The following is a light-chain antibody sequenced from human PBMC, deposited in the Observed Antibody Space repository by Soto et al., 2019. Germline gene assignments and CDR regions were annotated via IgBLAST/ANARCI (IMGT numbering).Light chain of an antibody. V-gene: IGKV3-15*01. Sequence: EIVMTQAPATLSVSPGQGATLSCRASQSVSSNLAWYQHKPGQAPRLLIYGASTRATGIPARFSGSGSGIEFTLPISSLQSEDLAVYYCQHFWTFGQGTKVEI. CDR1: QSVSSN. CDR3: QHFWT. CDR2: GAS. J-gene: IGKJ1*01.